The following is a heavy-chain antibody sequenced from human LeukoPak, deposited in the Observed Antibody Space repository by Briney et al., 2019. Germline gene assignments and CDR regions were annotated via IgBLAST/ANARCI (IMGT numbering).Heavy chain of an antibody. CDR3: ARDHDKWLDRGAFDI. CDR2: ISYDGSNK. D-gene: IGHD6-19*01. V-gene: IGHV3-30-3*01. Sequence: GGSLRLSCAASGFTFSSYAMHWVRQAPGKGLEWVAVISYDGSNKYYADSVKGRFTISRDNSKNTLYLQMNSLRAEDTAVYYCARDHDKWLDRGAFDIWGQGTMVTVSS. CDR1: GFTFSSYA. J-gene: IGHJ3*02.